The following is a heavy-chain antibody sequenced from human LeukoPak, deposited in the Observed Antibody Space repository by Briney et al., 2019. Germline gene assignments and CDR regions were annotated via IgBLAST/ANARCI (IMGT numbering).Heavy chain of an antibody. V-gene: IGHV3-23*01. Sequence: GGSLRPSCAASGFTFSSYAMSWVRQAPGKGLEWVSAISGSGGSTYYADSVKGRFTISRDNSKNTLYLQMNSLRAEDTAVYYCAKGYSSSWSPSSLQWLAHFDYWGQGTLVTVSS. D-gene: IGHD6-13*01. CDR1: GFTFSSYA. J-gene: IGHJ4*02. CDR3: AKGYSSSWSPSSLQWLAHFDY. CDR2: ISGSGGST.